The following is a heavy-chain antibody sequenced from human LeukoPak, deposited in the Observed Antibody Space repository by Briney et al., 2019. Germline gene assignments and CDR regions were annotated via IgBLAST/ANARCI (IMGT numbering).Heavy chain of an antibody. J-gene: IGHJ4*02. CDR3: AQDNYGAFDY. V-gene: IGHV4-38-2*02. CDR2: VFYNETA. D-gene: IGHD4-11*01. CDR1: GYSMSSGYY. Sequence: SETLSLTCSVSGYSMSSGYYWGWVRQPPGKGLQWLGSVFYNETARYNPSLHGRVTVSIDTSKNQFSLKLNSVTAGDTAIHYCAQDNYGAFDYWGQGILVTVSS.